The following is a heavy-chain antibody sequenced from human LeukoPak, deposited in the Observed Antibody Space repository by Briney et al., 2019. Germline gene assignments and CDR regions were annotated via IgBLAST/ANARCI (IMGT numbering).Heavy chain of an antibody. Sequence: PSETLSLTCAVYGGSFSGYYWSWIRQPPGKGLEWIGEINHSGSTNYNPSLKSRVTISVDTSKNQFPLKLSSVTAADTAVYYCARGRGYCSGGSCYRFDPWGQGTLVTVSS. V-gene: IGHV4-34*01. CDR1: GGSFSGYY. CDR3: ARGRGYCSGGSCYRFDP. CDR2: INHSGST. J-gene: IGHJ5*02. D-gene: IGHD2-15*01.